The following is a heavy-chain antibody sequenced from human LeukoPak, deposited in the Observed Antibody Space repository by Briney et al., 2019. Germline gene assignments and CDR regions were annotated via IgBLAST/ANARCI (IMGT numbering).Heavy chain of an antibody. Sequence: GGSLGLSCAASGFTVSSNYMSWVRQAPGKGLEWVSVIYSGGSTYYADSVKGRFTISRDNSKNTLYLQMNSLRAEDTAVYYCARETAIAARPYYYMDVWGKGTTVTVSS. CDR2: IYSGGST. J-gene: IGHJ6*03. D-gene: IGHD6-6*01. V-gene: IGHV3-53*01. CDR3: ARETAIAARPYYYMDV. CDR1: GFTVSSNY.